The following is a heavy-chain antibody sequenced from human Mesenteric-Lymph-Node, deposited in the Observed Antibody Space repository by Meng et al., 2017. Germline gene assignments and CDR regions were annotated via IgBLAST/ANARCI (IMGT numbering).Heavy chain of an antibody. J-gene: IGHJ4*01. CDR2: IDYSGST. D-gene: IGHD3-22*01. CDR1: GGSISSGGHS. CDR3: ARVDSSGYFLDY. Sequence: QVQLQESGPGLVKPSQTLSLTCTVSGGSISSGGHSWSWIRQHPGKGLEWIGYIDYSGSTYYNPSLKSRVILSVDTSKNQFSLKLSSVTAADTAVYYCARVDSSGYFLDYWGQGTLVTVSS. V-gene: IGHV4-31*03.